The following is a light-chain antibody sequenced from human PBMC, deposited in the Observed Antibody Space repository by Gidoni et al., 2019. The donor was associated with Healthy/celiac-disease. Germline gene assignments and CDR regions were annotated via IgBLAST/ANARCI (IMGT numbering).Light chain of an antibody. Sequence: MTQSPDSLAVSLGERATINCKSSQSVLYSSNNKNYLAWYQQKPGQPPKLLIYWASTRESGVPDRFSGSGSGTDFTLTISSLQAEDVAVYYCQQYYSTPMYTFXQXTKLEIK. J-gene: IGKJ2*01. V-gene: IGKV4-1*01. CDR3: QQYYSTPMYT. CDR1: QSVLYSSNNKNY. CDR2: WAS.